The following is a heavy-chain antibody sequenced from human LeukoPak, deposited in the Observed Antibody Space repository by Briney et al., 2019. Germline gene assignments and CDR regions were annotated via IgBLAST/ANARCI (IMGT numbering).Heavy chain of an antibody. CDR3: ARARVAVAGYYFDY. J-gene: IGHJ4*02. D-gene: IGHD6-19*01. CDR1: GGSISGYY. V-gene: IGHV4-59*01. CDR2: IYYSGST. Sequence: PSETLSLTCTVSGGSISGYYWSWIRQPPGKGLEWIGYIYYSGSTNYNPSLKSRVTISVDTSKNQSSLKPSSVTAADTAVYYCARARVAVAGYYFDYWGQGTLVTVSS.